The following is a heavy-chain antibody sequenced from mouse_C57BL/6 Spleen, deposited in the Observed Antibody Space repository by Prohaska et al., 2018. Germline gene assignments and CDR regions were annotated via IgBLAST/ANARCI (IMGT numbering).Heavy chain of an antibody. CDR2: INPNNGGT. V-gene: IGHV1-26*01. J-gene: IGHJ4*01. D-gene: IGHD2-1*01. Sequence: HGKSLEWIGDINPNNGGTSYNQKFKGKATLTVDKSSSTAYMELRSLTSEDSAVYYCASPYIYYGNPYYAMDYWGQGTSVTVSS. CDR3: ASPYIYYGNPYYAMDY.